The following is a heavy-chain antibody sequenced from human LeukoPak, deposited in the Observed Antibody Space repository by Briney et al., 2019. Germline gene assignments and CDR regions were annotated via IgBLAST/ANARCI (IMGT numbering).Heavy chain of an antibody. CDR2: ISGSGGST. CDR3: AKDNYDFWSGPGAHWFDP. V-gene: IGHV3-23*01. CDR1: GFSFSSYA. D-gene: IGHD3-3*01. J-gene: IGHJ5*02. Sequence: GGSLRLSRAASGFSFSSYAMSWVRQAPGKGLEWVSGISGSGGSTYYADSVKGRFTISRNNSKNALYLQMNSLRAEDTAVYYCAKDNYDFWSGPGAHWFDPWGQGTLVTVSS.